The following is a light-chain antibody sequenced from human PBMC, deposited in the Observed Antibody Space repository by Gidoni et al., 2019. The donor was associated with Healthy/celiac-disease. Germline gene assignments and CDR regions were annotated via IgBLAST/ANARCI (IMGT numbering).Light chain of an antibody. J-gene: IGKJ1*01. V-gene: IGKV3-11*01. CDR1: QRVSSY. CDR2: DAS. CDR3: QQRSNWPT. Sequence: EIVLKQSPATLSLSPGERATLSCRASQRVSSYLAWYQQKPGQAPRLLIYDASNRATGIPARFSGSGSGTDFTLTISSLEPEDFAVYYCQQRSNWPTFGQGTKVEIK.